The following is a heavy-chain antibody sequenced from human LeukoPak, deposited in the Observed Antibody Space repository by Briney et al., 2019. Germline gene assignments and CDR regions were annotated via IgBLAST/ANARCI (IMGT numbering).Heavy chain of an antibody. CDR2: IYSGGST. V-gene: IGHV3-53*01. D-gene: IGHD5-18*01. J-gene: IGHJ4*02. CDR1: GFTFSSYA. CDR3: ARETKRDSYGYIIDY. Sequence: GGSLRLSCAASGFTFSSYAMSWVRQAPGKGLEWVSVIYSGGSTYYADSVKGRFTISRDNSKNTLYLQMNSLRAEDTAVYYCARETKRDSYGYIIDYWGQGTLVTVSS.